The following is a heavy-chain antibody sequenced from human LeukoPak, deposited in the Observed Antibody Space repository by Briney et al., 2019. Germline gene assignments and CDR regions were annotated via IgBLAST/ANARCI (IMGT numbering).Heavy chain of an antibody. V-gene: IGHV3-66*01. CDR1: RFTFCTYD. CDR2: IYSGGST. CDR3: ARKGY. Sequence: GVSLRLSCAASRFTFCTYDMTWVRQAPGKGLEWVSVIYSGGSTYFADSVKGRFTITRDNSKNTLYLQMNSLRAEDRAVYYCARKGYWGQGTLVTVSS. J-gene: IGHJ4*02.